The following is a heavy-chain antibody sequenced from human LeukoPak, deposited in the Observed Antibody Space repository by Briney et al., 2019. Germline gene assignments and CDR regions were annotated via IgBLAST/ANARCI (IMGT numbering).Heavy chain of an antibody. CDR3: ARLMAGGTYRAAFGI. D-gene: IGHD1-1*01. Sequence: GESLKISCKASGYNFTSYWIAWVRQMPGKGPERMGIIYPGDSDTRYSPSFQGQVTISADKSISTAYLQWSSLKASDTAMYYCARLMAGGTYRAAFGIWGQGTMVTVSS. V-gene: IGHV5-51*01. CDR1: GYNFTSYW. CDR2: IYPGDSDT. J-gene: IGHJ3*02.